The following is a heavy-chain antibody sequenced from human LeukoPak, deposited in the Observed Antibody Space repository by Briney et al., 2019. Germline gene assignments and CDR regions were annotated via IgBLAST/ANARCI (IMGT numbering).Heavy chain of an antibody. J-gene: IGHJ4*02. CDR1: GFTFDDYG. CDR3: AREGTKSITMVRGVRGSQYYFDY. CDR2: INWNGGGT. Sequence: GGSLRLSCAASGFTFDDYGMSWVRQAPGKGLEWVSGINWNGGGTGYADSVKGRFTISRDNAKNSLYLQMNSLRAEDTALYYCAREGTKSITMVRGVRGSQYYFDYWGQGTLVTVSS. V-gene: IGHV3-20*04. D-gene: IGHD3-10*01.